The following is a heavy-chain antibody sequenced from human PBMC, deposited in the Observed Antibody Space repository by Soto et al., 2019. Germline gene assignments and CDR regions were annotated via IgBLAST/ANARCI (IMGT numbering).Heavy chain of an antibody. Sequence: GGSLRLSCAASGFTFSSYAMNWVRQAPGKGLEWVSYISSSGSTIYYADSVKGRFTISRDNAKNSLYLQMNSLRAEDTAVYYCARWPKAPYYYGMDVWGQGTTVTVSS. V-gene: IGHV3-48*03. CDR2: ISSSGSTI. J-gene: IGHJ6*02. CDR3: ARWPKAPYYYGMDV. CDR1: GFTFSSYA.